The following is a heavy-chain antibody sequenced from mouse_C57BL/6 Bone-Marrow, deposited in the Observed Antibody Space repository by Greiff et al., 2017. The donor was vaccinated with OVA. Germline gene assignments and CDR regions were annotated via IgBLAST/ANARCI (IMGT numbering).Heavy chain of an antibody. D-gene: IGHD1-1*01. Sequence: QVQLQQPGAELVKPGASVKLSCKASGYTFTSYWMHWVKQRPGQGLEWIGEIYPRSGNTYYNEKFKGKATLTADKSSSTAYMELRSLTSEDSAVYFCARYYGSPFAYWGQGTLVTVSA. CDR3: ARYYGSPFAY. CDR1: GYTFTSYW. CDR2: IYPRSGNT. V-gene: IGHV1-64*01. J-gene: IGHJ3*01.